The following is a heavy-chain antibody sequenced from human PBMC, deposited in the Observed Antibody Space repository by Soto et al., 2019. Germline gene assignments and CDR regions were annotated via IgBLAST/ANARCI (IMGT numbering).Heavy chain of an antibody. J-gene: IGHJ4*01. CDR2: IDPRNDIT. CDR1: GYSFTAYY. Sequence: QVQLVQSGAEVKKPGASVRVSCRPSGYSFTAYYIHWVRQAPGQGLEWMGVIDPRNDITSYAEKFQGRASMTKDTSTRTVYMELSNLRSEDTAVYYCTRVASWSGYAPFDYWGPGTLLTVSS. V-gene: IGHV1-46*01. D-gene: IGHD3-3*01. CDR3: TRVASWSGYAPFDY.